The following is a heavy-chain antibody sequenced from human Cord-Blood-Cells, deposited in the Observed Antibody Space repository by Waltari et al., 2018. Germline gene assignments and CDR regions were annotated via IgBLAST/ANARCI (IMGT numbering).Heavy chain of an antibody. CDR2: INSDESST. CDR1: GFTFRSYW. CDR3: ARVAVYGDVFDY. Sequence: EVQLVESGGGLVQPGGPLRLSCAASGFTFRSYWMHWVRQAPGMGLVWVSRINSDESSTSYADSVKGRFTISRDNAKNTLYLQMNSLRAEDTAVYYCARVAVYGDVFDYWGQGTLVTVSS. D-gene: IGHD4-17*01. J-gene: IGHJ4*02. V-gene: IGHV3-74*01.